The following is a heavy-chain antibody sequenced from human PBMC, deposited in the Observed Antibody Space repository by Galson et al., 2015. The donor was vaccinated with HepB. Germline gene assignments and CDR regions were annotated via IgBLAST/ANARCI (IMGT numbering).Heavy chain of an antibody. CDR2: MNTNTGKP. J-gene: IGHJ6*03. Sequence: SVKVSCKASGYTFTDYVVNWVRQAPGQGLEWMGWMNTNTGKPTYAPGFAGRFVFSFDTSVTTAYLQISSLETDYTAVYYCARSPLRVLDWLPYYDYYYMDVWGEGTTVTVS. CDR1: GYTFTDYV. V-gene: IGHV7-4-1*02. D-gene: IGHD3-3*01. CDR3: ARSPLRVLDWLPYYDYYYMDV.